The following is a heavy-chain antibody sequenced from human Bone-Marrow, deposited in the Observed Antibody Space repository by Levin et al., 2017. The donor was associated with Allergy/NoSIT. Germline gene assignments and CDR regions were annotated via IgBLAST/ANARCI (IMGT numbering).Heavy chain of an antibody. D-gene: IGHD2-2*01. CDR2: IKRKSDGETT. J-gene: IGHJ4*02. CDR3: TADLEESSTYSCDY. V-gene: IGHV3-15*05. CDR1: GFTFSKAW. Sequence: GGSLRLSCTASGFTFSKAWMTWVRQAPGKGLECVARIKRKSDGETTDYAAPVKGRFTISRDDSKNTVYLQMNSLTTEDTGMYYCTADLEESSTYSCDYWGQGILVTVSS.